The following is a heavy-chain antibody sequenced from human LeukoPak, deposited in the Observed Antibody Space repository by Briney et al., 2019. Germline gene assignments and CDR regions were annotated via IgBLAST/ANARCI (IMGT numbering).Heavy chain of an antibody. V-gene: IGHV1-18*01. D-gene: IGHD4-23*01. Sequence: ASVKVSCKASGYTFTSYGISWVRQAPGQGLEWMGWISAYNGNTNYAQKLQGRVTMTTDTSTSTAYMELRSLRSDDTAVYYCAKDRTTVVTWDWYFDLWGRGTLVTVSS. J-gene: IGHJ2*01. CDR3: AKDRTTVVTWDWYFDL. CDR1: GYTFTSYG. CDR2: ISAYNGNT.